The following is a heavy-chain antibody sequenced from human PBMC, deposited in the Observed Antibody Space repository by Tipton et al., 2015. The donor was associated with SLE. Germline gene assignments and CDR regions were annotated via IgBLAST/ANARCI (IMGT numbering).Heavy chain of an antibody. CDR3: ARRGAYSSSWYVAYSYYMDV. V-gene: IGHV4-34*01. D-gene: IGHD6-13*01. Sequence: TLSLTCAVYGGSFSGYYWSWIRQPPRKGLEWIAEINHSGSTNYNPSLKSRVTISVDTSKNQFSLKLTSVTAADTAMYYCARRGAYSSSWYVAYSYYMDVWGKGTTVTVSS. CDR1: GGSFSGYY. CDR2: INHSGST. J-gene: IGHJ6*03.